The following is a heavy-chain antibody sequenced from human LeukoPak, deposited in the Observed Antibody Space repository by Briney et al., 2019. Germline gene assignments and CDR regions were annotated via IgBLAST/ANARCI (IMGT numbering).Heavy chain of an antibody. J-gene: IGHJ4*02. CDR3: AREGMVRGAYLDY. CDR2: TSYDGSDK. D-gene: IGHD3-10*01. V-gene: IGHV3-30*03. CDR1: GFTFSIYG. Sequence: PGRSLRLSCAASGFTFSIYGMHWVRQAPGKGLEWVAVTSYDGSDKYYADSVKGRFSISRDSSKNIVYLQMNSLRDDDTAVYYCAREGMVRGAYLDYWGQGTLVTVSS.